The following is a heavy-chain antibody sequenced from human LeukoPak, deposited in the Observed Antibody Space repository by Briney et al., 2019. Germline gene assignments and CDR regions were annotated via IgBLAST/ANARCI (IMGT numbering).Heavy chain of an antibody. J-gene: IGHJ4*02. Sequence: GRSLRLSCAASGFTFSSYAMHWVRQAPGKGLEWVAVISYDGSNKYYADSVKGRFTISRDNAKNSLCLQMNSLRAEDTAVYYCARDSDWCFDYWGQGTLVTVSS. CDR3: ARDSDWCFDY. CDR2: ISYDGSNK. D-gene: IGHD3-9*01. CDR1: GFTFSSYA. V-gene: IGHV3-30-3*01.